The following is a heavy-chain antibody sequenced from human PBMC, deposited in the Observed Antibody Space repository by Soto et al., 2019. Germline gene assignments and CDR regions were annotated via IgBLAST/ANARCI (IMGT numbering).Heavy chain of an antibody. Sequence: ASVKVSCKASGYTFTSYYMHWVRQAPGQGLEWMGIINPSSGSTSYAQKFQGRVTMTRDRSTSTVYMELSSLRSEDTAVYYCARYFHLNSIITYYFDSWGQGTLVTVSS. V-gene: IGHV1-46*01. D-gene: IGHD3-22*01. J-gene: IGHJ4*02. CDR1: GYTFTSYY. CDR2: INPSSGST. CDR3: ARYFHLNSIITYYFDS.